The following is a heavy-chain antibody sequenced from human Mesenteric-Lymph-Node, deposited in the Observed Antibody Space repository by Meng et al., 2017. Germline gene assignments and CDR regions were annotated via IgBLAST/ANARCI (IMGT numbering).Heavy chain of an antibody. D-gene: IGHD3-3*01. Sequence: GESLKISCAVSGIYFPNAWMSWVRQAPGKGLEWVGRIKGQLDGGTTDYAAPVKGRFTISRDDSKNTLYLQMNSLRAEDTAVYCCAKDRKGTIFGVDFDYWGQGTLVTVSS. J-gene: IGHJ4*02. CDR2: IKGQLDGGTT. CDR3: AKDRKGTIFGVDFDY. CDR1: GIYFPNAW. V-gene: IGHV3-15*01.